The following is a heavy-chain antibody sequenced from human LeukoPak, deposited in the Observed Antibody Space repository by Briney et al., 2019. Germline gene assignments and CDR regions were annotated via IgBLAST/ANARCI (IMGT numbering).Heavy chain of an antibody. CDR1: GFTFKDYA. CDR3: ARDPHNVAANWFDP. J-gene: IGHJ5*02. V-gene: IGHV3-21*01. Sequence: GGSLRLSCAASGFTFKDYALNWVRQTPGKGLEWVSSISDDGAYIYYADSVKGRFIISRDNANSSLYLQMDSLSPEDTAVYYCARDPHNVAANWFDPWGQGALVTVSS. CDR2: ISDDGAYI. D-gene: IGHD6-13*01.